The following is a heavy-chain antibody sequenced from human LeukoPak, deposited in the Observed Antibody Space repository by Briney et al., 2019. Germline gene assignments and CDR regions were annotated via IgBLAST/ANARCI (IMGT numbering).Heavy chain of an antibody. Sequence: SETLSLTCTVSGGSISSSSYYWGWIRQPPGKGLEWIGSIYYSGSTYYNPSLKSRVTISVDTSKNQFSLKLSSVTAADTAVYYCALSIMETFGGITEYWGPGALVSVSS. V-gene: IGHV4-39*07. D-gene: IGHD3-16*01. J-gene: IGHJ4*02. CDR1: GGSISSSSYY. CDR2: IYYSGST. CDR3: ALSIMETFGGITEY.